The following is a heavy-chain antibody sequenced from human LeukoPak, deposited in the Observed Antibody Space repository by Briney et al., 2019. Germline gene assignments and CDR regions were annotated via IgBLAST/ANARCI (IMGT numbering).Heavy chain of an antibody. D-gene: IGHD1-14*01. Sequence: GGSLRLSCAASGFTFSSYWMHWVRQGPGKGLVWVSRINSDGSSTSYADSVKGRFTISRDNAKNTLYLQMNSLRAEDTAVYYCARVSTYNAIDYWGQGTLVTVSS. CDR2: INSDGSST. J-gene: IGHJ4*02. V-gene: IGHV3-74*01. CDR3: ARVSTYNAIDY. CDR1: GFTFSSYW.